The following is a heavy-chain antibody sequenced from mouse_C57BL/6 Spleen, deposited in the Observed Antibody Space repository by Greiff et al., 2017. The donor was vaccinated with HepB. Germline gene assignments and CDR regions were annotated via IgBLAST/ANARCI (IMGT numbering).Heavy chain of an antibody. CDR3: ARSASTVNYFDY. V-gene: IGHV7-3*01. Sequence: EVQGVESGGGLVQPGGSLSLSCAASGFTFTDYYMSWVRQPPGRALEWLGFIRNKANGYTTEYSASVKGRFTISRDNSQSILYLQMNALRAEDSATYYCARSASTVNYFDYWGQGTTLTVSS. J-gene: IGHJ2*01. CDR1: GFTFTDYY. D-gene: IGHD1-1*01. CDR2: IRNKANGYTT.